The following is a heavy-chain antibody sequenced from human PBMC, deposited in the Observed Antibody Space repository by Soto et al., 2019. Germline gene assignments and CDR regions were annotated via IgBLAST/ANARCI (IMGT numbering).Heavy chain of an antibody. CDR1: GGSISSGDYY. Sequence: SEILSLTCTVSGGSISSGDYYWSWIRQPPGKGLEWIGYIYYSGSTNYNPSLKSRVTISVDTSKNQFSLKLSSVTAADTAVYYCARVSPGYDFWSGYYPPYYFDYWGQGTLVTVSS. V-gene: IGHV4-61*08. CDR3: ARVSPGYDFWSGYYPPYYFDY. J-gene: IGHJ4*02. CDR2: IYYSGST. D-gene: IGHD3-3*01.